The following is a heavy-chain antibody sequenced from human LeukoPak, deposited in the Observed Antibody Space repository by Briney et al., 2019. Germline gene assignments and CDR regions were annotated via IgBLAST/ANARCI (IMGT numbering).Heavy chain of an antibody. V-gene: IGHV1-2*02. J-gene: IGHJ4*02. D-gene: IGHD3-10*01. CDR3: ARDGEYGTGSYYRGCFDY. CDR1: GYTFTGYY. CDR2: INPNSGAT. Sequence: ASVKVSCKASGYTFTGYYMHWVRQAPGQGLEWMGWINPNSGATLYAQKFRGRVTMTRDTSISTTYMDLGSLGSDDTAVYYCARDGEYGTGSYYRGCFDYWGQGTLVTVSS.